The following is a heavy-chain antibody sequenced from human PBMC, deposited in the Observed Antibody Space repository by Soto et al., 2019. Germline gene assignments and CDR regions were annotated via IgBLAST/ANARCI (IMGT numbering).Heavy chain of an antibody. D-gene: IGHD2-2*01. J-gene: IGHJ4*02. Sequence: GGSLRLSCAASGFTVSSNYMSWVRQAPGKGLEWVSVIYSGGSTYYADSVKGRFTISRDNSKNTLCLQMSSLRAEDTAVYYCARVRPAASALVFDYWGQGTLVTVSS. CDR1: GFTVSSNY. CDR3: ARVRPAASALVFDY. V-gene: IGHV3-66*01. CDR2: IYSGGST.